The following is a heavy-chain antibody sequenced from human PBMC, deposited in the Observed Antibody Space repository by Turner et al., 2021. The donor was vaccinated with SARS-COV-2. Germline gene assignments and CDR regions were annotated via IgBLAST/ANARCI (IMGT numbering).Heavy chain of an antibody. Sequence: QVQLVESGGGVVQPGRSLRLSCAATGFSFRSYGMHWVRQAPGKGLGWVAVMSYDGRQTSYADSVKGRFTISRDNSKKTLYLNMNVLRTDDKALYYCAKDLGSDWYFDLWGRGSLVIVSS. CDR2: MSYDGRQT. CDR3: AKDLGSDWYFDL. V-gene: IGHV3-30*18. J-gene: IGHJ2*01. D-gene: IGHD3-10*01. CDR1: GFSFRSYG.